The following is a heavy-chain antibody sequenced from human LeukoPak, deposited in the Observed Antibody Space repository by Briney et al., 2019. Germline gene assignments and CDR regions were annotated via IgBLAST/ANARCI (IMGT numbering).Heavy chain of an antibody. V-gene: IGHV3-73*01. Sequence: PGGSLRLSCAASGFTFSGSAMHWVRQASRKGLEWVGRIRSKANSYATAYAASVKGRFTISRDDSKNTAYLQMNSLKTEDTAVYYCTGVDTAMVRGYYYYYYMDVWGKGTTVTVSS. CDR1: GFTFSGSA. J-gene: IGHJ6*03. CDR2: IRSKANSYAT. D-gene: IGHD5-18*01. CDR3: TGVDTAMVRGYYYYYYMDV.